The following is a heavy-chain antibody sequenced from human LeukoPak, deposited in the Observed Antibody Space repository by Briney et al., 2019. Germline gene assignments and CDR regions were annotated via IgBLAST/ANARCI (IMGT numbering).Heavy chain of an antibody. D-gene: IGHD3-9*01. J-gene: IGHJ3*02. CDR2: IYYSGSS. Sequence: SETLSLTCTVSGGSISSSSYYWGWIRQSPGKGLEWIGSIYYSGSSYYNPSLKSRVTISVDTSKNQFSLKLGSVTAADTAVYYCARGGTVRYFDWFVPDVFDIWGQGTLVTVSS. CDR3: ARGGTVRYFDWFVPDVFDI. V-gene: IGHV4-39*07. CDR1: GGSISSSSYY.